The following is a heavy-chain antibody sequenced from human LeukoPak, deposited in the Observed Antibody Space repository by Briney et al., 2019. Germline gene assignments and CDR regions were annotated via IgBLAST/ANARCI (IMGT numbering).Heavy chain of an antibody. CDR1: GYTFTSYG. V-gene: IGHV1-18*01. J-gene: IGHJ3*02. Sequence: ASVKVSYKASGYTFTSYGISWVRQAPGQGLEWMGWISAYNGNTNYAQKLQGRVTMTTDTSTSTAYMELRSLRSDDTAVYYCARDLDWDYYDSSGNDAFDIWGQGTMVTVSS. CDR2: ISAYNGNT. CDR3: ARDLDWDYYDSSGNDAFDI. D-gene: IGHD3-22*01.